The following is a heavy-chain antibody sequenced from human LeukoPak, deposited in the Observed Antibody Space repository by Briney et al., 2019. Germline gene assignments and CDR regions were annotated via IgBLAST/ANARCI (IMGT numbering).Heavy chain of an antibody. CDR3: VTGAEGWAY. J-gene: IGHJ4*02. CDR2: IGSAGAM. Sequence: GGSLRLSCAASGFTFSSSDMHRVRQATGKGLEWVSGIGSAGAMFYAGSVRGRFTISRENAKNSLYLQMNSLRVEDTAMYYCVTGAEGWAYWGQGALVTVSS. V-gene: IGHV3-13*01. CDR1: GFTFSSSD. D-gene: IGHD1-26*01.